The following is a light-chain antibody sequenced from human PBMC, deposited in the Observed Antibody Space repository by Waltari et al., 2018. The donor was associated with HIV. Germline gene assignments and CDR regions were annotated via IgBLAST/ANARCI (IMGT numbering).Light chain of an antibody. Sequence: QSALTQPASVSGFLGQSINISCTGISTDSRFYQYVSWYQQYPGKIPRLIIFDITNRPSGVSDHFSGARSGNSASLTFSGLQSGDEAHYYCASNRLDYTLIFGGGTKLTVL. V-gene: IGLV2-14*03. CDR2: DIT. CDR3: ASNRLDYTLI. J-gene: IGLJ2*01. CDR1: STDSRFYQY.